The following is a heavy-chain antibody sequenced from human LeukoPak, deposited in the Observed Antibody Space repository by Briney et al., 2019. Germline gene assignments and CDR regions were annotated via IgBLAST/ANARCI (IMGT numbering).Heavy chain of an antibody. Sequence: GGSLRLSCAVSGITLSNYGMSWVRQAPGKGLEWVAGISDSGGRTNYADSVKGRFTISRDNPKNTLYLQMNSLRAEDTAVYFCAKRGVVIRVILVGFHKETYYFDSWGQGALVTVSS. V-gene: IGHV3-23*01. D-gene: IGHD3-22*01. CDR2: ISDSGGRT. J-gene: IGHJ4*02. CDR1: GITLSNYG. CDR3: AKRGVVIRVILVGFHKETYYFDS.